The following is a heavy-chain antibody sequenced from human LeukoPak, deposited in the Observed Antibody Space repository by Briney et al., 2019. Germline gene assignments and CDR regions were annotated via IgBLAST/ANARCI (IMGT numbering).Heavy chain of an antibody. CDR2: ISGNARYI. CDR1: AFTFSSYI. CDR3: ARGNSGSYQRNDAFDI. J-gene: IGHJ3*02. D-gene: IGHD1-26*01. V-gene: IGHV3-21*01. Sequence: GGSLRLSCAASAFTFSSYIMNWVRQTPGKGLEWLSSISGNARYIYYADSVRGRFTVSRDNAKNSLYLQMNSLRDEDAAVYYCARGNSGSYQRNDAFDIWGQGTMVTVSS.